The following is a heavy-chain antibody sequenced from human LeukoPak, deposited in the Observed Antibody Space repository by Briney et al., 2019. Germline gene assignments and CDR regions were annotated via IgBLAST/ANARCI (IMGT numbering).Heavy chain of an antibody. D-gene: IGHD2-2*01. CDR2: IYYSGST. V-gene: IGHV4-59*01. J-gene: IGHJ6*01. Sequence: SETLSLTCTVSGGSISSYYWSWIRQPPGKGLEWIGYIYYSGSTNYNPSLKSRVTISVETSKNQFSLKLSSVTAADPAVYDCARSICSSTSCYDYYYGMDVWGQGDTVTVSS. CDR3: ARSICSSTSCYDYYYGMDV. CDR1: GGSISSYY.